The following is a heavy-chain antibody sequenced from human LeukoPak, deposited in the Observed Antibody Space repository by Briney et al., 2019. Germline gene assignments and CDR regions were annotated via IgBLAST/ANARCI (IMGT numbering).Heavy chain of an antibody. CDR3: ARLGTRVNYYMDV. Sequence: SETLSLTCTVSGGSISSSSYYWGWIRQPPGKGLEWIGSIYYSGSTYYNPSLKSRVTISVDTSKNQFSLKLSSVTAADTAVYYCARLGTRVNYYMDVWGKGTTVTISS. CDR1: GGSISSSSYY. J-gene: IGHJ6*03. D-gene: IGHD1-14*01. CDR2: IYYSGST. V-gene: IGHV4-39*01.